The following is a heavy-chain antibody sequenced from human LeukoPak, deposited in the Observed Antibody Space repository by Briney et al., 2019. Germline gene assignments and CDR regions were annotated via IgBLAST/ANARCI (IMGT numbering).Heavy chain of an antibody. Sequence: PGGSLRLSCAASGFTVSSNYMSWVRQAPGKGLEWVSVIYSGGSTHYADSVKGRFTTSRDNSKNTLFLQMNSLRAEDTAIYYCAKYGPQDSGSSHFDYWGQGALVTVSS. CDR2: IYSGGST. V-gene: IGHV3-53*01. CDR1: GFTVSSNY. CDR3: AKYGPQDSGSSHFDY. J-gene: IGHJ4*02. D-gene: IGHD1-26*01.